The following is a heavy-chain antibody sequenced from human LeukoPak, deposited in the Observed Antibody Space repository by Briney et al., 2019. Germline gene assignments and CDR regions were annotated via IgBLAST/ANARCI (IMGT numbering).Heavy chain of an antibody. CDR1: GGSISSYY. CDR3: ARDRLRWPLDY. J-gene: IGHJ4*02. V-gene: IGHV4-59*01. Sequence: SETLSLTCTVSGGSISSYYWSWIRQSPGKALEWIGCIYYSGSTNYNPSLKSRVTISVDTSKNQFSLKLSSVTAADTAVYYCARDRLRWPLDYWGQGTLVTVSS. CDR2: IYYSGST. D-gene: IGHD4-17*01.